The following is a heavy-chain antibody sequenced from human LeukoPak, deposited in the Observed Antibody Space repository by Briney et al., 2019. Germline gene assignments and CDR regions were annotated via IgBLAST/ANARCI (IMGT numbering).Heavy chain of an antibody. V-gene: IGHV3-23*01. CDR3: AKMKVGGPPLTTRTYGMDV. Sequence: PGGSLRLSCAASGFTFSSYVMTWVGQAPGTGLEWVSDISGSGNNAYYADSVKGRFTISRDNSKNTLYLQMNSLRAEDTAVYYCAKMKVGGPPLTTRTYGMDVWGQGTTVTVSS. D-gene: IGHD2-15*01. CDR1: GFTFSSYV. CDR2: ISGSGNNA. J-gene: IGHJ6*02.